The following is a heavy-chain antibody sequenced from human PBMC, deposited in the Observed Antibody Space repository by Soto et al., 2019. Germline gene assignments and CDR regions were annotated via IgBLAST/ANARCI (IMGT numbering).Heavy chain of an antibody. CDR1: GYTFTSYD. D-gene: IGHD2-8*02. CDR3: ARGGSYWARRHYFDS. V-gene: IGHV1-8*02. J-gene: IGHJ4*02. CDR2: VTPRNGDT. Sequence: ASVKVSCKASGYTFTSYDINWVRQAAGQGPEWMGSVTPRNGDTAFAQKYQGRVTVTSSTSMSTVYMELSNLRSDDTAVYYCARGGSYWARRHYFDSWGQGTPVTVSS.